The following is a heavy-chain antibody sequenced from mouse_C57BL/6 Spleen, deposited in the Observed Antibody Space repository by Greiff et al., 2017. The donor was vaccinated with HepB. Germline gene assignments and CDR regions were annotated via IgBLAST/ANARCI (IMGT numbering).Heavy chain of an antibody. D-gene: IGHD2-1*01. CDR2: IDPENGDT. CDR3: TRGKMDY. V-gene: IGHV14-4*01. Sequence: EVQLQQSGAELVRPGASVKLSCTASGFNIKDDYMHWVKQRPEKGLEWIGWIDPENGDTEYASKFQGKATITADTSSNTAYLQLSSLTSEDTAVYYCTRGKMDYWGQGTSVTVSS. CDR1: GFNIKDDY. J-gene: IGHJ4*01.